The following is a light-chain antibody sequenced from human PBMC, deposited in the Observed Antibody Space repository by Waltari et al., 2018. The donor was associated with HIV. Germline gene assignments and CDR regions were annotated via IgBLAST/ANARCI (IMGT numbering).Light chain of an antibody. V-gene: IGLV2-23*02. CDR3: CSYAGSSTFVV. J-gene: IGLJ2*01. CDR2: EVS. Sequence: QSALTQPASVSGSPGQSITISCTGTSSDVGSYNLVSWYQQHPGKAPKLMLYEVSKRPSGVSNRFPGSKSGNTASLTISGLQAEDEADYYCCSYAGSSTFVVFGGGTKLTVL. CDR1: SSDVGSYNL.